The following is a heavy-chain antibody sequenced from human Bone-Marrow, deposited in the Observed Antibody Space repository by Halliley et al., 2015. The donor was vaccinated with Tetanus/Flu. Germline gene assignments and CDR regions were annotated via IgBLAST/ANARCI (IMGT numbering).Heavy chain of an antibody. V-gene: IGHV3-23*01. CDR2: ISGSGEST. CDR1: GFTFSTYA. D-gene: IGHD3-22*01. CDR3: AKYYDSSGYYRHYHYGMDV. J-gene: IGHJ6*02. Sequence: TASGFTFSTYAMSWVRQAPGKGLEWVSLISGSGESTYYADSVKGRFTISRDNSKNTLYLQMNSLRAEDTAVYYCAKYYDSSGYYRHYHYGMDVWGQGTTVTASS.